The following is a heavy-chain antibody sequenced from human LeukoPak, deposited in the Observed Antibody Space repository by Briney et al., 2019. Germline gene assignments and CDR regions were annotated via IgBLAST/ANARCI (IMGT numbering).Heavy chain of an antibody. CDR1: GFTFSSYW. V-gene: IGHV3-7*01. Sequence: GGSLRLSCAASGFTFSSYWMSWVRQAPGKGLEWVANIKQDGSEKYYVDSVKGRFTISRDNAKNSLYLQMNSLRAEDTAVYYCARTQSADPKNLDYWGQGTLVTVSS. CDR3: ARTQSADPKNLDY. J-gene: IGHJ4*02. D-gene: IGHD5-24*01. CDR2: IKQDGSEK.